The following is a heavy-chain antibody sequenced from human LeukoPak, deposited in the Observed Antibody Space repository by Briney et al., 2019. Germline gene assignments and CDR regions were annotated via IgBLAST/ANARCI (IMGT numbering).Heavy chain of an antibody. V-gene: IGHV3-74*01. J-gene: IGHJ5*01. Sequence: GGSLRLSCAASGFTFTNFWMNWVRQTPGKGLMWVSRIQTDGRTRYAESVKGRFTISRDNAKNTVYLQMNTLSAEDTAIYYCARGLHLNDFYWFDSWGQGAPCTVSS. CDR1: GFTFTNFW. CDR3: ARGLHLNDFYWFDS. D-gene: IGHD1-1*01. CDR2: IQTDGRT.